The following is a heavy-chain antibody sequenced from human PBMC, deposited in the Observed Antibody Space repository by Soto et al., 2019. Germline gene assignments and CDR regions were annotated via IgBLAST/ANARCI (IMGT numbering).Heavy chain of an antibody. J-gene: IGHJ3*02. D-gene: IGHD3-3*01. CDR2: IYYSGST. CDR1: GGSVSSGSYY. CDR3: ARDNVITIFGVVIPRAFDI. V-gene: IGHV4-61*01. Sequence: PSETLSLTCTVSGGSVSSGSYYWSWIRQPPGKGLEWIGYIYYSGSTNYNPSLKSRVTISVDTSKNQFSLKLSSVTAADTAVYYCARDNVITIFGVVIPRAFDIWGQGTMVTVSS.